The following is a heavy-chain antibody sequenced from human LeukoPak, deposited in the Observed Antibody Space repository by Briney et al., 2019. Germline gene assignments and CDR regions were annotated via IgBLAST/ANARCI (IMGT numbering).Heavy chain of an antibody. CDR1: GYSISSGHY. Sequence: SETLSLTCTVSGYSISSGHYWGWIRQPPGKGLEWIGSIYHSGSTYYNPSLKSRVTISVDTSKNQFSLKLSSVTAADTAVYYCARDRSSSGWPFDYWGQGTLVTVSS. V-gene: IGHV4-38-2*02. D-gene: IGHD6-19*01. CDR2: IYHSGST. J-gene: IGHJ4*02. CDR3: ARDRSSSGWPFDY.